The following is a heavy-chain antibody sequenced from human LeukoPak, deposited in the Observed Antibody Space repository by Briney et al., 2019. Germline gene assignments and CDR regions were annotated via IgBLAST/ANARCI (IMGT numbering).Heavy chain of an antibody. J-gene: IGHJ2*01. Sequence: ASVKVSCKASGYTFTSYAMHWVRQAPGQRLEWMGWINAVNGNTKYSQKFQGRVTITRDTSASTAYMELSSLRSEDTAVYYCARDYYGSGSYSSYWYFDLWGRGTLVTVSS. CDR3: ARDYYGSGSYSSYWYFDL. CDR2: INAVNGNT. V-gene: IGHV1-3*01. D-gene: IGHD3-10*01. CDR1: GYTFTSYA.